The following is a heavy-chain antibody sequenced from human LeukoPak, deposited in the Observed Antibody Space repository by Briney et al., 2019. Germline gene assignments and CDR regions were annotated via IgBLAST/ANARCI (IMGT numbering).Heavy chain of an antibody. CDR2: MNPNSGNT. CDR3: ARTGGYSYGYAGWFDP. J-gene: IGHJ5*02. V-gene: IGHV1-8*01. Sequence: ASVAVSCKASGYTFTSYDINWVRQATGQGLEWMGWMNPNSGNTGYAQKFQGRVTMTRNTSISTAYMELSSLRSEDTAVYYCARTGGYSYGYAGWFDPWGQGTLVTVSS. D-gene: IGHD5-18*01. CDR1: GYTFTSYD.